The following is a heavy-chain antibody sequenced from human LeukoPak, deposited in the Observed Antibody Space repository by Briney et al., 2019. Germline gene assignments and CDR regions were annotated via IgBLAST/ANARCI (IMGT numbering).Heavy chain of an antibody. Sequence: GGSLRLSCAASGFTFSSYAMSWVRRSPGKGLEWVSTFGIGGSAYYADSVKGRFTISRDNSKNTLYLQLNSLRAEDTAIYYCAKRASGSGNSLYYFDYWGQGTLVTVSS. D-gene: IGHD3-10*01. J-gene: IGHJ4*02. CDR3: AKRASGSGNSLYYFDY. V-gene: IGHV3-23*01. CDR2: FGIGGSA. CDR1: GFTFSSYA.